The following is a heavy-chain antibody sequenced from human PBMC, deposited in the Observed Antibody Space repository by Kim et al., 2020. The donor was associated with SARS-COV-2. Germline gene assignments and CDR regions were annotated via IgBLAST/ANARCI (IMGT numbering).Heavy chain of an antibody. V-gene: IGHV4-59*08. CDR1: GASITGYY. D-gene: IGHD1-1*01. CDR3: ATGDWNKGFFDY. CDR2: VHKSGRI. Sequence: LSLTCTVSGASITGYYWSWIRQSPDKGLEWIAYVHKSGRIIYNPSLKSRVTISVDTSKNQFSLKLSSVTAADTAIYYCATGDWNKGFFDYWGQGTLATV. J-gene: IGHJ4*02.